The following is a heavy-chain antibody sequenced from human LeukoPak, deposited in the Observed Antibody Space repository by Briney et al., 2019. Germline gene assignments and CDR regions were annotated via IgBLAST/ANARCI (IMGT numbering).Heavy chain of an antibody. D-gene: IGHD6-19*01. J-gene: IGHJ4*02. V-gene: IGHV3-30*02. CDR3: AKDLTVAGHYPNFDY. Sequence: PGGSLRLSCAASGFTFSSYGMHWVRQAPGKGLEWVAFIRYDGSNKYYADSVKGRFTISRDNSKNTLYLQMNSLRAEDTAVYYCAKDLTVAGHYPNFDYWGQGTLVTVSS. CDR1: GFTFSSYG. CDR2: IRYDGSNK.